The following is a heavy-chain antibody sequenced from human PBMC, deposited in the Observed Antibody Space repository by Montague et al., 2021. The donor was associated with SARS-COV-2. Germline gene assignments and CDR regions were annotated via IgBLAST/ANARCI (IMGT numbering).Heavy chain of an antibody. CDR3: GSDTTAYFRFDY. J-gene: IGHJ4*02. CDR2: IYYSGTT. Sequence: SETLSLTCTVSRDSISSHNYFWAWIRQPPGKDLEWIGTIYYSGTTHYNPSLRSRVTISLDTSKNQVSLRLTSATAADTAFYYCGSDTTAYFRFDYWGRGTLISVSS. V-gene: IGHV4-39*07. D-gene: IGHD3-9*01. CDR1: RDSISSHNYF.